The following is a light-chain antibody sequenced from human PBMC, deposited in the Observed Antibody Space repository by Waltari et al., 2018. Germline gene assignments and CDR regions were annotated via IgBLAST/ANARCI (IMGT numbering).Light chain of an antibody. Sequence: QLVLTQSPSASASLGASVKLTCTLSSGHINNVIAWLQQRPEKGPRYLMKVNSDGSHNKGAEIPDRFSGSGSGAGRYLSISSLQSEDEADYICQTGGHGTWVFGGGTKLTVL. CDR2: VNSDGSH. J-gene: IGLJ3*02. CDR1: SGHINNV. CDR3: QTGGHGTWV. V-gene: IGLV4-69*01.